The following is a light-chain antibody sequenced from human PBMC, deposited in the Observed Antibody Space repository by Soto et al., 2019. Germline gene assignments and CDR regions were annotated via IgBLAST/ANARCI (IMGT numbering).Light chain of an antibody. J-gene: IGLJ2*01. V-gene: IGLV1-40*01. Sequence: SVLTQPHSVSGAPGQIVPISCTGSSSNIGAGSDVHWYQQSPGRVPKLLVYGNKHRPSGVPDRFSASKSGTSASLAITGLQADDEADYYCQSYDNNLRGVLFGGGTKLTVL. CDR1: SSNIGAGSD. CDR3: QSYDNNLRGVL. CDR2: GNK.